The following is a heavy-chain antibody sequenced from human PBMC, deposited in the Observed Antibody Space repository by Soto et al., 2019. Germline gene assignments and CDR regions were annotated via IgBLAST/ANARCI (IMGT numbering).Heavy chain of an antibody. CDR3: AREDYYDSSGYSGNDAFDI. D-gene: IGHD3-22*01. J-gene: IGHJ3*02. Sequence: ASVKVSCKASGYTFTSYGISWVRQAPGQGREWMGWISAYNGNTNYAQKLQGRVTMTTDTSTSTAYMELRSLRSDDTAVYYCAREDYYDSSGYSGNDAFDIWGQGXMVTVSS. CDR2: ISAYNGNT. V-gene: IGHV1-18*01. CDR1: GYTFTSYG.